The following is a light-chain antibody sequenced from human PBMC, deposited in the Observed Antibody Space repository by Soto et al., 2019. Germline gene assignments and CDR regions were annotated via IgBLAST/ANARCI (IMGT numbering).Light chain of an antibody. CDR1: QSINTD. CDR3: LQYNYWPPWT. CDR2: GAS. V-gene: IGKV3-15*01. J-gene: IGKJ1*01. Sequence: DIVMTQSPATLSVSPGARATLSCRASQSINTDVAWYQQKPGQAPRLLIYGASTMASGIPARFSGSGSGTEFTLTINSLQAEDFAVYYCLQYNYWPPWTFGQGTKVEIK.